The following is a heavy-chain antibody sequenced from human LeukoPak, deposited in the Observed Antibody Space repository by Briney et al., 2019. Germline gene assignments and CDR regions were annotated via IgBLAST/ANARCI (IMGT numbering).Heavy chain of an antibody. D-gene: IGHD2-15*01. V-gene: IGHV4-39*07. CDR2: IYYSGNT. J-gene: IGHJ4*02. Sequence: PSETLSLTCSVSGDSIRTSNAYWGWIRQPPGKGLEWIGSIYYSGNTYYNAALKSRVTISIYTSKSQFSLKLSSVTTADTGVYYCARGRGWYVLDYWGQGTLVTVSS. CDR1: GDSIRTSNAY. CDR3: ARGRGWYVLDY.